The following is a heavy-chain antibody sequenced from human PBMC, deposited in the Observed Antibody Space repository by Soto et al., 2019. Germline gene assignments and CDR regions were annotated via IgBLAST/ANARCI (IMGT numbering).Heavy chain of an antibody. CDR3: AKRGLELQYYFDY. J-gene: IGHJ4*02. Sequence: GSLRLYCAASGXTFSSYAMGWVRQAPGKGLEWVSSISGSGGSTYYADSVKGRFTISRDNSKNTLYLQMNSLRAEDTDVYYCAKRGLELQYYFDYWGQGTLGPVSS. V-gene: IGHV3-23*01. CDR2: ISGSGGST. CDR1: GXTFSSYA. D-gene: IGHD1-7*01.